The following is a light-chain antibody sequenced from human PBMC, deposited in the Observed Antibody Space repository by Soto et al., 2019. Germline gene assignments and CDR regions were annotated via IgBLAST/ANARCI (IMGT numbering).Light chain of an antibody. CDR3: QQSSNWPPWK. CDR2: DAS. CDR1: QSVSSY. J-gene: IGKJ1*01. V-gene: IGKV3-11*01. Sequence: EIVLTQSPATLSLSPVERATLSCRASQSVSSYLAWYQQKPGQAPRLLIYDASNRATGIPARFSGSGSGTDFTLTISSLEPEDFAVYYCQQSSNWPPWKFGQGTKVDIK.